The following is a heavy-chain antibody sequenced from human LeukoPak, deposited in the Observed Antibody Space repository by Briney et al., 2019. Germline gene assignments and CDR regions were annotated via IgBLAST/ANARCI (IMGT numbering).Heavy chain of an antibody. CDR2: ITGSGDNT. D-gene: IGHD3-10*01. Sequence: GGSLRLSCAASGFTFSTYAMNWVRQAPGRGLEWVSSITGSGDNTHYADSVNGRFTISRDNSKNTLFLQMNSLRDEDTALYYCAKGPEIYYGSGSFDYWGQGALVTVSS. CDR1: GFTFSTYA. CDR3: AKGPEIYYGSGSFDY. J-gene: IGHJ4*02. V-gene: IGHV3-23*01.